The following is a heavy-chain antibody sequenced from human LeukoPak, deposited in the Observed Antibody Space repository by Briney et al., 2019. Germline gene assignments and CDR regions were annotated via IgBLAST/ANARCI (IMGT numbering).Heavy chain of an antibody. D-gene: IGHD3-22*01. CDR3: ARGQDYYDSSVLGY. Sequence: SETLSLTCTVSGGSISSYYWSWIRQPPGKGLEWIGYIYYSGSTNYNPSLKSRVTISVDTSKIQFSLKLSSVTAADTAVYYCARGQDYYDSSVLGYWGQGTLVTVSS. J-gene: IGHJ4*02. CDR2: IYYSGST. V-gene: IGHV4-59*01. CDR1: GGSISSYY.